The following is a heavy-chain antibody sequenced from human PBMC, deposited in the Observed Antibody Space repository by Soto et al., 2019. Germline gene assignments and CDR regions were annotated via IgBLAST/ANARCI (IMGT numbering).Heavy chain of an antibody. CDR2: ISAYNGNT. V-gene: IGHV1-18*01. J-gene: IGHJ6*02. CDR3: ARCGVAAGPAAYYYGKEV. D-gene: IGHD6-13*01. CDR1: GYTFTSYG. Sequence: VQLVQSGAEVKKPGASVKVSCKASGYTFTSYGVSWVRQAPGQGLEWMGWISAYNGNTNYAQKLQGRVTMTTNTTQRTAGIPQRSSGSKAAAADYRARCGVAAGPAAYYYGKEVWGQGTTVTVSS.